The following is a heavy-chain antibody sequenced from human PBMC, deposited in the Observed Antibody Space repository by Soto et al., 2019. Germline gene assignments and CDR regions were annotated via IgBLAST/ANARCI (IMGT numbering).Heavy chain of an antibody. Sequence: SETLSLTCTVSGGSISSSSYYWGWIRQPPGKGLEWIGSIYYSGSTYYNPSLKSRITISVDTSKNQFSLKLSSVTAADTAVYYCARIAAAGTTGPYYFDYWGQGTLVTVSS. J-gene: IGHJ4*02. CDR2: IYYSGST. CDR1: GGSISSSSYY. V-gene: IGHV4-39*01. D-gene: IGHD6-13*01. CDR3: ARIAAAGTTGPYYFDY.